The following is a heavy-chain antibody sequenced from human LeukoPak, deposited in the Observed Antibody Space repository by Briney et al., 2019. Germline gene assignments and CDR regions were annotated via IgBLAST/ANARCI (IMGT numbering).Heavy chain of an antibody. CDR2: ISFDGSNK. J-gene: IGHJ4*02. CDR1: GFSFSSYD. V-gene: IGHV3-30*18. Sequence: GGSLRLSCAASGFSFSSYDMHWVRQAPGKGLEWVAVISFDGSNKYYPDSVKGRFTVSRDNSKNTLYLQMNSLRAEDTAVHYCAKAVRGVCDFWGQGTLVTVTS. CDR3: AKAVRGVCDF. D-gene: IGHD3-10*01.